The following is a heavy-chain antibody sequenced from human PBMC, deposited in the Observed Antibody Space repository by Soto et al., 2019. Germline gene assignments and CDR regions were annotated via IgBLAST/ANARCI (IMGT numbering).Heavy chain of an antibody. CDR3: AKDSEVYCSSTSCPFDY. V-gene: IGHV3-23*01. CDR1: GFTFSSYA. Sequence: GGSLRLSCAASGFTFSSYAMSWVRQAPGKGLEWVSAISGSGGSTYYADSGKGRFTISRDNSKNTLYLQMNSLRAEDTAVYYCAKDSEVYCSSTSCPFDYWGQGTLVTVSS. CDR2: ISGSGGST. J-gene: IGHJ4*02. D-gene: IGHD2-2*01.